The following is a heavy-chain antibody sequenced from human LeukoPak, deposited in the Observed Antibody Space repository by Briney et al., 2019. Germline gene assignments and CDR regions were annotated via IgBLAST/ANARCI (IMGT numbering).Heavy chain of an antibody. D-gene: IGHD4-23*01. V-gene: IGHV3-30*18. Sequence: GGSLRLSCAAFGFTFSSYGMHWVRQAPGKGLEWVAVISYDGSNKYYADSVKGRFTISRDNSKNALYLQMNSLRAEDTAVYYCAKSLLNDYGGHWGQGTLVTVSS. J-gene: IGHJ4*02. CDR2: ISYDGSNK. CDR3: AKSLLNDYGGH. CDR1: GFTFSSYG.